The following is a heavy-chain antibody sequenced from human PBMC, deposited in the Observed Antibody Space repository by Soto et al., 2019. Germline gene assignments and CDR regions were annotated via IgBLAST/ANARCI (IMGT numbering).Heavy chain of an antibody. V-gene: IGHV2-26*01. J-gene: IGHJ6*03. CDR2: IFSNDEK. Sequence: SRPTLVNPTETLTLTCNVSGFSLRNARMGVSWIRQPPGKALEWLAHIFSNDEKSYSTSLKSRLTISKDTSKSQVVLTMTNMDPVDTATYYCARIWSSGWYRGYYMDVWGKGTTVTVSS. CDR1: GFSLRNARMG. D-gene: IGHD6-19*01. CDR3: ARIWSSGWYRGYYMDV.